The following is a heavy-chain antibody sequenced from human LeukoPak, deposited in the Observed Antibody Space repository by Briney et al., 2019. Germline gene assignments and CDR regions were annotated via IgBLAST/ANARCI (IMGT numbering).Heavy chain of an antibody. D-gene: IGHD3-9*01. V-gene: IGHV3-30*04. CDR2: ISYDGSNK. CDR3: ASGLYCDILTGYSYYFDY. Sequence: GGSLRLSCAASGFTFSSYAMHWVRQAPGKGLEWVAVISYDGSNKYYADSVKGRFTISRDNSKNTLYLQMNSLRAEDTAVYYCASGLYCDILTGYSYYFDYWGRGTLVTVSS. J-gene: IGHJ4*02. CDR1: GFTFSSYA.